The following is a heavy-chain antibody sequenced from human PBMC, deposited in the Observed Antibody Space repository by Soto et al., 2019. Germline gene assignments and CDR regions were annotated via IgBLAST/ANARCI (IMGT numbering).Heavy chain of an antibody. CDR3: ASVGDTAAYYYRYGVDV. CDR2: ISYDGSNK. Sequence: GGSLRLSCAASGFTFSSYAMHWVRQAPGKGLEWVAVISYDGSNKYYADSVKGRFTISRDNSKNTLYLQMNSLRAEDTAVYYCASVGDTAAYYYRYGVDVWGNGTTVTVSS. V-gene: IGHV3-30-3*01. CDR1: GFTFSSYA. D-gene: IGHD5-18*01. J-gene: IGHJ6*04.